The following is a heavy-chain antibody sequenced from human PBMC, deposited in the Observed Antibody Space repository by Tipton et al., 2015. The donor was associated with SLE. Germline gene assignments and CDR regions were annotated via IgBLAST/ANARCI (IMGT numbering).Heavy chain of an antibody. J-gene: IGHJ4*02. V-gene: IGHV4-4*08. Sequence: TLSLTCSVSGVSISTSYWSWFRQPPGKGLEWMGYIYPSGTTPYNPSLNGRLTISVDTSRNQFSLRQTSVLATDTAVYYGVGGYASGSYRFDCWGQGILVTVSS. CDR3: VGGYASGSYRFDC. CDR2: IYPSGTT. CDR1: GVSISTSY. D-gene: IGHD3-10*01.